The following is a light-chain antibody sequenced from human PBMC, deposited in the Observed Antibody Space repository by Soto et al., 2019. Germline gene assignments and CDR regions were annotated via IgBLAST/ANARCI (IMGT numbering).Light chain of an antibody. CDR3: QTFDDRRDSHV. V-gene: IGLV1-44*01. CDR2: SHN. Sequence: QSVLTQPPSASGTPGQRVTISCSGSSSNIGSNTVNWYQQLPGTAPKLLIYSHNQRPSRVPDRFSVSKSGTSASLAISGLQSDDESDYHCQTFDDRRDSHVFGTGIKVNV. CDR1: SSNIGSNT. J-gene: IGLJ1*01.